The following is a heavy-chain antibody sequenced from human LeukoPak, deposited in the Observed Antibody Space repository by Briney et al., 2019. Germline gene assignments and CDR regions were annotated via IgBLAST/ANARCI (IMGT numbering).Heavy chain of an antibody. CDR1: GFTFSGYG. CDR3: AKGSIAVADVDYFDY. CDR2: ISYDGSNK. V-gene: IGHV3-30*18. Sequence: GGSPRLSCAASGFTFSGYGMHWVRQAPGKGLEWVAVISYDGSNKYYADSVKGRFTISRDNSKNTLYLQMNSLRAEDTAVYYCAKGSIAVADVDYFDYWGQGTLVTVSS. D-gene: IGHD6-19*01. J-gene: IGHJ4*02.